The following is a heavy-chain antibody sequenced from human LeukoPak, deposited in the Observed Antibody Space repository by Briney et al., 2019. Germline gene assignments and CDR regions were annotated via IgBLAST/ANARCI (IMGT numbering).Heavy chain of an antibody. D-gene: IGHD5-18*01. CDR2: IYYSGST. CDR1: GGSISSYY. Sequence: SETLSLTYTVSGGSISSYYWSWIRQPPGKGLEWIGYIYYSGSTNYNPSLKSRVTISVDTSKNQFSLKLSSVTAADTAVYYCARTDTAMAYYYYGMDVWGQGTTVTASS. J-gene: IGHJ6*02. V-gene: IGHV4-59*01. CDR3: ARTDTAMAYYYYGMDV.